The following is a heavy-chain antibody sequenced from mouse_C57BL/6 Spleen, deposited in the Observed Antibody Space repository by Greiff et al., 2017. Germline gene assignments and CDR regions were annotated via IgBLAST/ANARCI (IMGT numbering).Heavy chain of an antibody. V-gene: IGHV3-1*01. D-gene: IGHD2-3*01. CDR2: ISYSGST. Sequence: EVKLVESGPGMVKPSQSLSLTCTVTGYSITSGYDWHWIRHFPGNKLEWMGYISYSGSTNYNPSLKSRISITHDTSKNHFFLKLNSVTTEDTATYCCARGDYDGYPYFDYWGQGTTLTVSS. CDR3: ARGDYDGYPYFDY. CDR1: GYSITSGYD. J-gene: IGHJ2*01.